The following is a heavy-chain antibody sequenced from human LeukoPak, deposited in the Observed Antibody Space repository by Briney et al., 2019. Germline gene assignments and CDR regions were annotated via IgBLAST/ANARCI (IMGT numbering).Heavy chain of an antibody. CDR2: INTNTGNP. CDR3: ARGPLAAAGTLYGY. J-gene: IGHJ4*02. V-gene: IGHV7-4-1*02. CDR1: GYTFTIYA. D-gene: IGHD6-13*01. Sequence: GASVNVSCMASGYTFTIYAMNWVRQAPGQGLEWMGWINTNTGNPTYAQGFTGRFVFSLDTSVSTAYLQISSLKAEDTAVYYCARGPLAAAGTLYGYWGQGTLVTVSS.